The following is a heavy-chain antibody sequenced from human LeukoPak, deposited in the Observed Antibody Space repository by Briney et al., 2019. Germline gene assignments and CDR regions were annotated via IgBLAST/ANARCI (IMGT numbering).Heavy chain of an antibody. D-gene: IGHD1-26*01. CDR1: GGSISSGGYY. J-gene: IGHJ6*02. CDR2: IYHSGST. CDR3: ARGELTNYGMDV. Sequence: SETLSLTCAVSGGSISSGGYYWSWIRQPPGKGLEWIGYIYHSGSTYYNPSLKSRVTISVDRSKNQFSLKLSSVTAADTAVYYCARGELTNYGMDVWGQGTTVTVSS. V-gene: IGHV4-30-2*01.